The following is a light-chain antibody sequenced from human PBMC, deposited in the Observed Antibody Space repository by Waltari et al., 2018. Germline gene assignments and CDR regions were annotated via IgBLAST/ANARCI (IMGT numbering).Light chain of an antibody. Sequence: DIVMTQSPDSLAVSLGERATINSKSSHGLLYSSNNKNYLAWYQQKAGQPPRLLIYWASTRASGVPDRFTGSGSGTDFTLTISSLQAEDVAVYYCQEYFTTKYTFGQGTKLETK. CDR2: WAS. CDR1: HGLLYSSNNKNY. CDR3: QEYFTTKYT. V-gene: IGKV4-1*01. J-gene: IGKJ2*01.